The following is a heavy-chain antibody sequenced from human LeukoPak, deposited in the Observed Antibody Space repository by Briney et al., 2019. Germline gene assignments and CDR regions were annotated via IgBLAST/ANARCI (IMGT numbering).Heavy chain of an antibody. CDR1: GGSISSYY. Sequence: SETLSLTCTVSGGSISSYYWSWIRQPAGKGLEWIGRIYTSGSTNYNPSLKSRVTMSVDTSKNQFSLQLNSVTPEDTAVYYCARDLSLTYSSGWYWFDPWGQGTLVTVSS. V-gene: IGHV4-4*07. J-gene: IGHJ5*02. D-gene: IGHD6-19*01. CDR3: ARDLSLTYSSGWYWFDP. CDR2: IYTSGST.